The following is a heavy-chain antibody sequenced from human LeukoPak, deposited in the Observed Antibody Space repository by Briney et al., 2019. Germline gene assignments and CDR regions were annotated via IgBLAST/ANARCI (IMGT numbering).Heavy chain of an antibody. J-gene: IGHJ3*02. CDR1: GFTFSDYY. D-gene: IGHD3-22*01. CDR3: ARADDYYDSSGYYYGVGAFDI. Sequence: GGSLRLSCAASGFTFSDYYMSWIRQAPRKGLEWVSYISSSSSYTNYADSVKGRFTISRDNAKNSLYLQMNSLRAEDTAVYYCARADDYYDSSGYYYGVGAFDIWGQGTMVTVSS. CDR2: ISSSSSYT. V-gene: IGHV3-11*05.